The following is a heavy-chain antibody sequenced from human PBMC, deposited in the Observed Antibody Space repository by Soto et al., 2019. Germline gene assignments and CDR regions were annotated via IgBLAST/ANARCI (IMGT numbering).Heavy chain of an antibody. V-gene: IGHV1-69*01. CDR1: GGTFSSYA. CDR2: IIPIFGTA. J-gene: IGHJ5*02. D-gene: IGHD6-19*01. CDR3: ARDRNRWLARNWFDP. Sequence: QVQLVQSGAEVKKPGSSVKVSCKASGGTFSSYAISWVRQAPGQGLEWRGGIIPIFGTANYAQKFQGRVTITADESTSTAYMDLSSLRSEDTAVYYCARDRNRWLARNWFDPWGQGTLVTVSS.